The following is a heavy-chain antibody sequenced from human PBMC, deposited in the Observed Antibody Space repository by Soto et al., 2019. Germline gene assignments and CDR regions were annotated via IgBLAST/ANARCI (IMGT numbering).Heavy chain of an antibody. Sequence: QVQLVQSGAEVKKPGASVKVSCKASGYTFTTYDINWVRQAPGQGLEGMGWMNPNNHNTGYAQKFQGRVTLTRNTSTSTAYMELSSLRSDDTAVYYCTREAAAGTFQDWGQGTLVTVSS. CDR3: TREAAAGTFQD. J-gene: IGHJ1*01. CDR2: MNPNNHNT. CDR1: GYTFTTYD. D-gene: IGHD6-25*01. V-gene: IGHV1-8*01.